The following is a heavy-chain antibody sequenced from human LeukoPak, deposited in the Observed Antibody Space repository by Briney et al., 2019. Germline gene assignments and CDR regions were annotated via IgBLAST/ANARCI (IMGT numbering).Heavy chain of an antibody. Sequence: ASVKVSCKASGYTFSDSTFTSYGITWVRQAPGQGLEWMGWISTYKSHTNYAQKFQGRVTMTTNTSTSTAYMELRSLRSDDTAIYYCAREDNDDYYYYGMDVWGQGTTVTVSS. CDR3: AREDNDDYYYYGMDV. CDR2: ISTYKSHT. D-gene: IGHD1-1*01. CDR1: GYTFSDSTFTSYG. J-gene: IGHJ6*02. V-gene: IGHV1-18*01.